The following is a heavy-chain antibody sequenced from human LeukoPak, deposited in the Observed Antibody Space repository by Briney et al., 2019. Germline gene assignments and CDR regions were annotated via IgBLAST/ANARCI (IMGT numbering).Heavy chain of an antibody. CDR1: GFTFSSYA. J-gene: IGHJ4*02. D-gene: IGHD3-16*02. Sequence: GGSLRLSCAASGFTFSSYAMSWVRQAPGKGLEWVSAISGSGGSTYYADSVKGRFTISRDNSKNTLYLQMNSLRAEDTAVYYCARWLSHKIDSNGYLDYWGQGTLVTVSS. CDR2: ISGSGGST. V-gene: IGHV3-23*01. CDR3: ARWLSHKIDSNGYLDY.